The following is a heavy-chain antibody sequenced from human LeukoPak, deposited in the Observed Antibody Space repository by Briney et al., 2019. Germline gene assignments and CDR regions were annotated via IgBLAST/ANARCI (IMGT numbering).Heavy chain of an antibody. CDR2: IYYSGST. D-gene: IGHD2-15*01. J-gene: IGHJ3*02. V-gene: IGHV4-39*07. CDR1: GGSISSSSYY. CDR3: AREIVVVVAATFDAFDI. Sequence: PSETLSLTCTVSGGSISSSSYYWGWIRQPPGEGLEWIGSIYYSGSTYYNPSLKSRVTISVDTSKNQFSLKLSSVTAADTAVYYCAREIVVVVAATFDAFDIWGQGTMVTVSS.